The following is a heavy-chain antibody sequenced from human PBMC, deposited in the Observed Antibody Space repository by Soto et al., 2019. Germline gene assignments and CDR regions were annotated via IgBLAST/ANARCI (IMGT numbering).Heavy chain of an antibody. CDR3: ARRYDYGINYYYYGMDV. CDR2: IIPIFGTA. V-gene: IGHV1-69*13. D-gene: IGHD4-17*01. Sequence: SVKVSCKASGGTFSSYAISWVRQAPGQGLEWMGGIIPIFGTANYAQKFQGRVTITADESTSTAYMELSSLRSEDTAVYYCARRYDYGINYYYYGMDVWGQGTTVTVSS. J-gene: IGHJ6*02. CDR1: GGTFSSYA.